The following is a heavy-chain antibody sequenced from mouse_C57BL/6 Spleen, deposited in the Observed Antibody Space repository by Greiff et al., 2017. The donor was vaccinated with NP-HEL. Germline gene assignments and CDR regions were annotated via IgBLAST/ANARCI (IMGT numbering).Heavy chain of an antibody. J-gene: IGHJ1*03. CDR1: GYAFSSYW. CDR2: IYPGDGAT. V-gene: IGHV1-80*01. D-gene: IGHD1-1*01. CDR3: ARNYGSSHWYFDV. Sequence: VQLQQSGAELVKPGASVKISCKASGYAFSSYWMNWVKQRPGKGLEWIGQIYPGDGATNYNGKFKGKATLTADKSSSTAYMQLSSLTSEDSAVYFCARNYGSSHWYFDVWGTGTTVTVSS.